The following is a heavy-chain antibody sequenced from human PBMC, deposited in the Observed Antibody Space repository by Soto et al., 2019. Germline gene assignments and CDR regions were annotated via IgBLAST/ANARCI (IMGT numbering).Heavy chain of an antibody. Sequence: PSETLSLTCAVYGGSFSGYYWSWIRQPPGKGLEWIGEINHSGSTNYNPSLKSRVTISVDTSKNQFSLKLSSVTAADTAVYYCARVGYCTNGVCRKYYFDYWGQGTLVTVS. CDR3: ARVGYCTNGVCRKYYFDY. D-gene: IGHD2-8*01. J-gene: IGHJ4*02. CDR1: GGSFSGYY. CDR2: INHSGST. V-gene: IGHV4-34*01.